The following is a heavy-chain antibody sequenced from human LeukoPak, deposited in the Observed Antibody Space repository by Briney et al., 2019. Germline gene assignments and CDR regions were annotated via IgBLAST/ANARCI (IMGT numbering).Heavy chain of an antibody. CDR3: ARENYDSSGYYFDY. J-gene: IGHJ4*02. Sequence: GGSLRLSCAASGFTFSSYAMSWVRQAPGKGLEWVSAISGSGGSTYYADSVKGRFTISRDNSKNTPYLQMNSLRAEDTAVYYCARENYDSSGYYFDYWGQGTLVAVSS. CDR2: ISGSGGST. V-gene: IGHV3-23*01. CDR1: GFTFSSYA. D-gene: IGHD3-22*01.